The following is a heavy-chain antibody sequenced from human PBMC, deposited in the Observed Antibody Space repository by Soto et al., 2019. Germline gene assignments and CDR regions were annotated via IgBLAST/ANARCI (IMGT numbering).Heavy chain of an antibody. J-gene: IGHJ6*02. D-gene: IGHD1-1*01. V-gene: IGHV3-33*01. CDR1: GFTFSSYG. CDR2: IWYDGSNK. Sequence: GGSLRLSCAASGFTFSSYGMHWVRQAPGKGLEWVAVIWYDGSNKYYADSVKGRFTISRDNSKNTLYLQMNSLRAEDTAVYYCARGPQTKGNALYYYYGRDVWGQGTTVTVSS. CDR3: ARGPQTKGNALYYYYGRDV.